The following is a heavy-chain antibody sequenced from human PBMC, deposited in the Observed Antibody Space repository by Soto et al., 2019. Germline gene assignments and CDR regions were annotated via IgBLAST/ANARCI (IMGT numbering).Heavy chain of an antibody. CDR1: GGSISSGVYY. CDR2: IYYSGST. D-gene: IGHD4-17*01. V-gene: IGHV4-31*03. Sequence: PSETLSVTCTVSGGSISSGVYYWSGIRHHPGKGLEWIGYIYYSGSTYYNPSLKSRVTISVDTSKNQFSLKLSSVTAADTAVYYCARDGRATETMGGMDVWGQGTTVTVSS. J-gene: IGHJ6*02. CDR3: ARDGRATETMGGMDV.